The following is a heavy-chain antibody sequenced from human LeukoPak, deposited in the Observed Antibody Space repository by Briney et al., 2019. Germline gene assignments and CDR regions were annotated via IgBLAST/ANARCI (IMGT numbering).Heavy chain of an antibody. D-gene: IGHD5-18*01. CDR1: GFTFSSYW. J-gene: IGHJ4*02. CDR3: ARDHSSYDFDY. Sequence: GGSLRPSCAASGFTFSSYWMSWVRQAPGKGLEWVANIKQDGSEKYYVDSVKGRFTISRDNAKNSLYLQMNSLRAEDTAVYYCARDHSSYDFDYWGQGTLVTVSS. CDR2: IKQDGSEK. V-gene: IGHV3-7*03.